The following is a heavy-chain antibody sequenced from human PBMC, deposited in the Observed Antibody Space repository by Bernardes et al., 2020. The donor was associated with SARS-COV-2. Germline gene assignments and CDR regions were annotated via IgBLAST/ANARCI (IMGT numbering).Heavy chain of an antibody. Sequence: SETLSLTCAVYGGSFSGSYWSWIRQPPGPGLEWIGEINHSGSTHYNPSLKSRVTISVDTSKNQFSLKLSSVTAADTAVYYCARGLPVTTFFYYYYGMDVWGQGTTVTVSS. D-gene: IGHD4-4*01. CDR2: INHSGST. J-gene: IGHJ6*02. CDR1: GGSFSGSY. V-gene: IGHV4-34*01. CDR3: ARGLPVTTFFYYYYGMDV.